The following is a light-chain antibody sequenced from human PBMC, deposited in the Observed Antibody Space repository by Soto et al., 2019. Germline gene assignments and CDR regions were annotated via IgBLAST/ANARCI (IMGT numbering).Light chain of an antibody. CDR2: AAS. V-gene: IGKV3-15*01. J-gene: IGKJ4*01. Sequence: EIVMTQSPATLSVSPGERATLSCRASRSVSINVAWYQQRPGQPPRLLISAASTRATGTPARFSGSGSGTEFTLTISSLQSEDSAVYYCQQYNHGPPLTFGGGTRVEIK. CDR3: QQYNHGPPLT. CDR1: RSVSIN.